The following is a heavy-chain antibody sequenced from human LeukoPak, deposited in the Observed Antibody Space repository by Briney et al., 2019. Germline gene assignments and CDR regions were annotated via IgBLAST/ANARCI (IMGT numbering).Heavy chain of an antibody. CDR1: GFIFSSYW. J-gene: IGHJ1*01. V-gene: IGHV3-74*01. CDR2: INSDGYST. Sequence: GGSLRLSCAASGFIFSSYWMHWVRQAPGKGLVWVSRINSDGYSTSYADSVKGRFTISRDNAKNTLYLRMNSLRADDTAVYYCARVDCSGGSCYPFQHWGQGTLVTVSS. CDR3: ARVDCSGGSCYPFQH. D-gene: IGHD2-15*01.